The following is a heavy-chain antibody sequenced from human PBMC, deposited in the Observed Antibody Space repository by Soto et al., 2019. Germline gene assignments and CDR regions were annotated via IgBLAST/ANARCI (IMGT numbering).Heavy chain of an antibody. J-gene: IGHJ5*02. CDR1: GFTFSSSD. Sequence: QLLESGGGVAQPGGSLTLSCAASGFTFSSSDMNWVRQAPGQGLEWVAIISETGGRTYYADSVKGRFTISRDNARSVLYLQMNSLRADDTAVYYCAKSLNIDWKNWFDLWGQGTLVTVSS. D-gene: IGHD1-1*01. CDR3: AKSLNIDWKNWFDL. V-gene: IGHV3-23*01. CDR2: ISETGGRT.